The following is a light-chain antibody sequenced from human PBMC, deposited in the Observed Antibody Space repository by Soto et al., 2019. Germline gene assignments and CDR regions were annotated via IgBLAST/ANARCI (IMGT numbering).Light chain of an antibody. CDR3: QQYGSSET. V-gene: IGKV3-20*01. CDR1: QSVSSNY. J-gene: IGKJ2*01. CDR2: GAS. Sequence: EIVFTQSPGTLSLSPGERATLSCRTSQSVSSNYLAWYQQKPVQAPRLLIYGASNRATGIPDRFSGSGSGTDFTLTINRLEPEDFAVYYCQQYGSSETFGQGTKVDI.